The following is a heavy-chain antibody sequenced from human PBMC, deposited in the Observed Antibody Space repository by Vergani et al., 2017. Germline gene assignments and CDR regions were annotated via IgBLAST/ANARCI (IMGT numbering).Heavy chain of an antibody. CDR3: ARIARDSSGWLPSWFDP. CDR2: IYYSGST. D-gene: IGHD6-19*01. CDR1: GGSISSYY. V-gene: IGHV4-59*01. Sequence: QVQLQESGPGLVKPSETLSLTCTVSGGSISSYYWSWIRQPPGKGLEWIGYIYYSGSTNYNPSLKSRVTISVATSKNQFSLKLSSVTAADTAVYYCARIARDSSGWLPSWFDPWGQGTLVTVSS. J-gene: IGHJ5*02.